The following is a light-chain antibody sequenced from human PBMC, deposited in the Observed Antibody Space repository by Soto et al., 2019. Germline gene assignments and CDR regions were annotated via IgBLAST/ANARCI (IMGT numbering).Light chain of an antibody. Sequence: EIVLTQSPGTLSLSPGERATLSCWASEHVANGGLAWYQRKPGQPPRLLIYGVSNRATGIPDRFSGSRSGTDFTLTISRLESEDFAVYYCQQYGDSPSITFGQGTRLEIK. CDR3: QQYGDSPSIT. V-gene: IGKV3-20*01. CDR1: EHVANGG. J-gene: IGKJ5*01. CDR2: GVS.